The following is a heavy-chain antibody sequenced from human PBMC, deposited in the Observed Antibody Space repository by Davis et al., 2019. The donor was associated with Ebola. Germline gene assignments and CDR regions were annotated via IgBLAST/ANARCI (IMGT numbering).Heavy chain of an antibody. D-gene: IGHD3-9*01. V-gene: IGHV1-46*01. J-gene: IGHJ6*02. CDR2: INPSGGST. CDR1: GYTFTSYY. Sequence: ASVKVSCKASGYTFTSYYMHWVRQAPGQGLEWMGIINPSGGSTSYAQKFQGRVTMTRDTSTSTAYMELSSLRSEDTAVYYCARETTYYDILTGPIRGGYYYYGMDVWGQGTTVTVSS. CDR3: ARETTYYDILTGPIRGGYYYYGMDV.